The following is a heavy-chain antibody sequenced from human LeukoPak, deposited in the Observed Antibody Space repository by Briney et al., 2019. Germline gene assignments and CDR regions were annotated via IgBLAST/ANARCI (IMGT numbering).Heavy chain of an antibody. J-gene: IGHJ4*02. CDR3: ARDSGWWRFDF. CDR2: IKEDGSEK. Sequence: PGGSLRLSCAASGFTFSRYWMNWVRQAPGQGLEWVASIKEDGSEKHYVDSVKGRFTISRDNGKNSLYLQTNSLRAEDTAVYYCARDSGWWRFDFWGQGTLVTVSS. V-gene: IGHV3-7*03. D-gene: IGHD6-13*01. CDR1: GFTFSRYW.